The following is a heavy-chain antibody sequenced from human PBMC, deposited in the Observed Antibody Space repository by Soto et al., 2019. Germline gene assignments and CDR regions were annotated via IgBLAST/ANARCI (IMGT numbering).Heavy chain of an antibody. CDR1: GFTFSTYA. J-gene: IGHJ4*02. CDR3: ARQRAGSGYYFDH. CDR2: VSVDGSLE. V-gene: IGHV3-30-3*01. D-gene: IGHD3-22*01. Sequence: QVQLVESGGGVVQPGGSLRLSCVASGFTFSTYAIHWVRQAPGKGLEWVALVSVDGSLEYYADSVKGRSTVSRDNSKSTLYFQMNSLTPEDTAFYYCARQRAGSGYYFDHWGQGTLVTVSS.